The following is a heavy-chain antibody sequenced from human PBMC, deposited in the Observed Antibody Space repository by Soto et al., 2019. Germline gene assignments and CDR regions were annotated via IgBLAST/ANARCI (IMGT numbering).Heavy chain of an antibody. CDR2: IYYSGTT. V-gene: IGHV4-31*03. J-gene: IGHJ4*02. CDR1: GASINNGGHY. Sequence: QVQLQESGPGLVKPSQTLSLTGNVSGASINNGGHYWSWIRQPPGKGLEWIGFIYYSGTTYYNPSLKSRVTISVHTSKIQFSLKLNSVTAADTAVYYCARSAVGATKSGFDSWGQGTLVTVSS. D-gene: IGHD1-26*01. CDR3: ARSAVGATKSGFDS.